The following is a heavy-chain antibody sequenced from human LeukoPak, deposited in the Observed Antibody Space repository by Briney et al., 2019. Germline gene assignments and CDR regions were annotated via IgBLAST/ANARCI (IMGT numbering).Heavy chain of an antibody. J-gene: IGHJ6*03. D-gene: IGHD1-26*01. CDR3: ARDPYSGNYGAYYYYYMDV. Sequence: GGSLRLSCAVSGFTFTTYGIHWVRQAPGKVLEWVAFIQYDGSNKYYADSVKGRFTISRDNAKNSLHLQMNSLRPEDTAVYYCARDPYSGNYGAYYYYYMDVWGKGTTVTISS. CDR1: GFTFTTYG. V-gene: IGHV3-30*02. CDR2: IQYDGSNK.